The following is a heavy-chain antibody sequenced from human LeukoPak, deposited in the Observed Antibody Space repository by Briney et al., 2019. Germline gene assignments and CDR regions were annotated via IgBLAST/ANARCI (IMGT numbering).Heavy chain of an antibody. CDR3: AMGKWELLRGSWFDP. CDR1: GGSISSDTYY. V-gene: IGHV4-39*01. CDR2: IYYTGSI. Sequence: PSETLSLTCTVSGGSISSDTYYWGWIRQPPGKGLEWIGNIYYTGSIYYSPSLKSRVTISVDTSKNQFSLKLTSVTAADTALYCCAMGKWELLRGSWFDPWGQGTLVTVSS. D-gene: IGHD1-26*01. J-gene: IGHJ5*02.